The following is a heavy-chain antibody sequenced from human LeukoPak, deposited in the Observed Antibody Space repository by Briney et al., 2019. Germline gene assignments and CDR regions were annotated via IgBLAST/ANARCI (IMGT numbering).Heavy chain of an antibody. Sequence: PGGSLRLSCAASGFDVSVNYMNWIRQSPAKGLEWVSIIHNDGRTYYADSVKGRFTVSRDDSKNTVSLQMDSLRVDDTGIYYCARGVLQLTPYYFDYWGQGALVTVSS. CDR2: IHNDGRT. D-gene: IGHD1-1*01. J-gene: IGHJ4*02. V-gene: IGHV3-66*01. CDR1: GFDVSVNY. CDR3: ARGVLQLTPYYFDY.